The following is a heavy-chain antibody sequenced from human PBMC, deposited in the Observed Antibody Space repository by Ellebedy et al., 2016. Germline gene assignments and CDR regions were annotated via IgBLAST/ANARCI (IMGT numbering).Heavy chain of an antibody. CDR1: GFTVTNDY. V-gene: IGHV3-53*01. CDR3: VTRLNGAFDF. Sequence: GESLKISCVASGFTVTNDYMTWVRQAPGKGLEWVSVIDSGGTSYYADSVKGRFTISRDNSKKTLYLQMSGLGADDTAVYYCVTRLNGAFDFWGQGTMVTVSS. J-gene: IGHJ3*01. CDR2: IDSGGTS.